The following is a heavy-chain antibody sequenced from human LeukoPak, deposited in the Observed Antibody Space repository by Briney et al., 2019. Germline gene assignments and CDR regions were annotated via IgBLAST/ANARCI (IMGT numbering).Heavy chain of an antibody. V-gene: IGHV3-23*01. D-gene: IGHD2-2*01. CDR1: GFAFNNYA. J-gene: IGHJ4*02. Sequence: GGSLRLSCRTSGFAFNNYAMNWVRQPPGKGLEWVSGISGFNTYYADSVNGRFTISRDNSKNVLYLQMNRLRVKDTAVYYCVKDVCTSPRCLLYSDSWGQGALVTVSS. CDR2: ISGFNT. CDR3: VKDVCTSPRCLLYSDS.